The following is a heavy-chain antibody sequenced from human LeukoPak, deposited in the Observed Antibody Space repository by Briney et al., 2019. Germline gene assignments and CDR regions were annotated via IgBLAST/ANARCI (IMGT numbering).Heavy chain of an antibody. Sequence: PGGSLRLSCAASGFTFSSYSMIWVRQAPGKGLEWVSYVSTSSSTIYYADSVKGRFTISRDDAKNSLYLQMNSLTDEDTAVYYCARPRPGYYFDYWGQGTVVTVSS. V-gene: IGHV3-48*02. CDR1: GFTFSSYS. D-gene: IGHD3-9*01. J-gene: IGHJ4*02. CDR3: ARPRPGYYFDY. CDR2: VSTSSSTI.